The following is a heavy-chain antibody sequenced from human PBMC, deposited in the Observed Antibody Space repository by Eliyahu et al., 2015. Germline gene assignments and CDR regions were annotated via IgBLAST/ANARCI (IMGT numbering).Heavy chain of an antibody. CDR2: FDPEDGET. V-gene: IGHV1-24*01. J-gene: IGHJ3*02. D-gene: IGHD2-2*01. CDR3: ATGGTYQLQRKGDSSKVGAFDI. Sequence: KKPGASVKVSCKVSGYTLTELSMHWVRQAPGKGLEWMGGFDPEDGETIYAQKFQGRVTMTEDTSTDTAYMELSSLRSEDTAVYYCATGGTYQLQRKGDSSKVGAFDIWGQGTMVTVSS. CDR1: GYTLTELS.